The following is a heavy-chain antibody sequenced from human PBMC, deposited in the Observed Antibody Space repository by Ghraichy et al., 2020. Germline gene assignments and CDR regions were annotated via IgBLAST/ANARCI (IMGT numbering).Heavy chain of an antibody. Sequence: LRLSCAVSGFTFSRHGMHWVRQAPGKGLEWVAVISYDGDNKYYADSVKGRFTISRDDSKNTVFLQMNSLRPEDTAVYYCARDDYGGNSIIDYWGQGTQVIVSS. J-gene: IGHJ4*02. CDR2: ISYDGDNK. D-gene: IGHD4-23*01. CDR1: GFTFSRHG. CDR3: ARDDYGGNSIIDY. V-gene: IGHV3-30*03.